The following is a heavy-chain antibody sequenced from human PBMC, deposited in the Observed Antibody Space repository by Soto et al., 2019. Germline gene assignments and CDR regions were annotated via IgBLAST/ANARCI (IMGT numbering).Heavy chain of an antibody. V-gene: IGHV3-23*01. CDR1: GFTFSSYA. J-gene: IGHJ3*02. Sequence: EVQLLESGGGLVQPGGSLRLSCAASGFTFSSYAMSWVRQAPGKGLEWVSAISGSGGSTYYADSVKGRFTISRDNSKNTLYLQMNRLRAEDTAVYYCAKDPYYDILTGPPSWAFDIWGQGTMVTVSS. CDR2: ISGSGGST. D-gene: IGHD3-9*01. CDR3: AKDPYYDILTGPPSWAFDI.